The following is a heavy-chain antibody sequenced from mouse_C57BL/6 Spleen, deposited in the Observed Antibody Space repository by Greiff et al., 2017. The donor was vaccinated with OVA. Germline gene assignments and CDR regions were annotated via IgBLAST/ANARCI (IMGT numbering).Heavy chain of an antibody. D-gene: IGHD1-1*01. CDR2: INPNNGGT. CDR1: GYTVTDYY. Sequence: EVQLQQSGPELVKPGASVKISCKASGYTVTDYYMNWVKQSHGKSLEWIGDINPNNGGTSYNQKFKGKATLTVDKSSSTAYMELRSLTSEDSAVYYCARSGFYYYGSSYYYWGQGTTLTVSS. V-gene: IGHV1-26*01. J-gene: IGHJ2*01. CDR3: ARSGFYYYGSSYYY.